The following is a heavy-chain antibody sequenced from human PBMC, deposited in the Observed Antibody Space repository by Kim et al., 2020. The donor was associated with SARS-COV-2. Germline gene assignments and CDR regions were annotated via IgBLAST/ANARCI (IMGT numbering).Heavy chain of an antibody. D-gene: IGHD6-19*01. J-gene: IGHJ4*01. Sequence: GGSLRLSCAASGFTFSSYSMNWVRQAPGKGLEWVSSISSSSTYIYYADSVKGRLTVSRDNAKNALYLQMNSLSAEDTAVYYCARVWYSSGWEEGYYFDY. V-gene: IGHV3-21*01. CDR3: ARVWYSSGWEEGYYFDY. CDR1: GFTFSSYS. CDR2: ISSSSTYI.